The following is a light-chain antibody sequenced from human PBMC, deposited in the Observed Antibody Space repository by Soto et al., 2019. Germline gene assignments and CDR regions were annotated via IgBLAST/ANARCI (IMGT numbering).Light chain of an antibody. Sequence: QTVVTQEPSFSVSPGGTVTLTCGLSSGSVSASYGPSWYQQTPGQAPRRLIYSAYTRSSGVPDRFSGSILGNKAALTITGAQADDESDYYCVLYLGSGIWVFGGGPSSPS. CDR2: SAY. CDR1: SGSVSASYG. J-gene: IGLJ3*02. V-gene: IGLV8-61*01. CDR3: VLYLGSGIWV.